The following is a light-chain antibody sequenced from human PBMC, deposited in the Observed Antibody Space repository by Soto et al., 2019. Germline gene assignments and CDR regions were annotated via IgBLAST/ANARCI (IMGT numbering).Light chain of an antibody. J-gene: IGKJ4*01. CDR3: QNYNSAPLT. CDR1: QGLSHY. CDR2: AGS. V-gene: IGKV1-27*01. Sequence: DIQMTQSPSSLSASVGDRDTITCRASQGLSHYLAWYQQKPGKVPKRLIYAGSTLQSGVPSRFSGSGSGTDFTLTISSLQPEDVATYYCQNYNSAPLTFGGGTKVEIK.